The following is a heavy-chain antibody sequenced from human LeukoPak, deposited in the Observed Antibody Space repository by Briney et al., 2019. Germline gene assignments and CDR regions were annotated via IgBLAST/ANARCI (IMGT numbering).Heavy chain of an antibody. D-gene: IGHD3-16*01. J-gene: IGHJ3*02. V-gene: IGHV4-59*01. CDR2: IYYSGST. CDR1: GGSFSGYY. CDR3: ARLIYTNDAFDI. Sequence: SETLSLTCAVYGGSFSGYYWSWIRQPPGKGLEWIGYIYYSGSTNYNPSLKSRVTISVDTSKNQFSLKLSSVTAADTAVYYCARLIYTNDAFDIWGQGTMVTVSS.